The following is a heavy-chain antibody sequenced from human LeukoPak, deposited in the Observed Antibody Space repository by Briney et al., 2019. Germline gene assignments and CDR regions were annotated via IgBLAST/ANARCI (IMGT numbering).Heavy chain of an antibody. D-gene: IGHD3-10*01. CDR1: GGSISTFY. Sequence: SETLSLTCTVSGGSISTFYWSWIRQPPGKGLEWIGYISYSGGTNYNPSLKSRVSISVDTSKNQFSLKLKSVTAADTAVYYCARARESVQWGQGTLVTVSS. CDR3: ARARESVQ. CDR2: ISYSGGT. J-gene: IGHJ4*02. V-gene: IGHV4-59*01.